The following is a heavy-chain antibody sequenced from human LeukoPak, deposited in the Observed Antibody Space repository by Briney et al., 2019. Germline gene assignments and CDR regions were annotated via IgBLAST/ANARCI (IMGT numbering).Heavy chain of an antibody. CDR2: IIPIFGTA. CDR3: AREARFLEWPVNWFDP. CDR1: GGTFSSYA. V-gene: IGHV1-69*01. D-gene: IGHD3-3*01. Sequence: GASVKVSCKASGGTFSSYAISWGRQAPGQGLGWMGGIIPIFGTANYAQKFQGRVTIHADESTSTAYMELTSLRSEDTAVYYCAREARFLEWPVNWFDPWGKGTLVTVSS. J-gene: IGHJ5*02.